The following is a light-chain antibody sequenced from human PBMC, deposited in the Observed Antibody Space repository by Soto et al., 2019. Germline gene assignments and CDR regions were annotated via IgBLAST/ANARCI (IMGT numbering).Light chain of an antibody. CDR2: GNS. V-gene: IGLV1-40*01. J-gene: IGLJ2*01. Sequence: QPVLTQPPSVSGAPGQRVTISCTGSSSNIGAGYDVHWYQQLPGTAPKLLIYGNSNRPSGVPDRFSGSKSGTSASLAITGLQAEDEADYYCQSYDSSSQVVFGGGTKVTVL. CDR3: QSYDSSSQVV. CDR1: SSNIGAGYD.